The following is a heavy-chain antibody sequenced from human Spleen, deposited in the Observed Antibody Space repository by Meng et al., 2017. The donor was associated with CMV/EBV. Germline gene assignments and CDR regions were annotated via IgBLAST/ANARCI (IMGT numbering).Heavy chain of an antibody. CDR2: IIPILGIA. J-gene: IGHJ6*02. D-gene: IGHD2-2*01. CDR1: GGTFSSYT. CDR3: ARGRVVVPAAMGSLYYYGMDV. V-gene: IGHV1-69*02. Sequence: SVKVSCKASGGTFSSYTISWVRQAPGQGLEWMGRIIPILGIANYAQKFQGRVTITADKSTSTAYMELSSLRSEDTAVYYCARGRVVVPAAMGSLYYYGMDVWGQGTTVTVSS.